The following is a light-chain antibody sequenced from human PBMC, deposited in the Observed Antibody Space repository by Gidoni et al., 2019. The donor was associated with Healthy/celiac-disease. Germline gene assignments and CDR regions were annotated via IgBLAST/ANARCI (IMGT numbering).Light chain of an antibody. Sequence: EIVLTPSPATLSLSPGERATLSCRASQSVSSYLAWYQQKPGQAPRLLIYDASNRATGIPARFSGSGSGTVFTLTISSLEPEDFAVYYCQRRSNWPQLTFGGGTKVEIK. V-gene: IGKV3-11*01. CDR3: QRRSNWPQLT. J-gene: IGKJ4*01. CDR1: QSVSSY. CDR2: DAS.